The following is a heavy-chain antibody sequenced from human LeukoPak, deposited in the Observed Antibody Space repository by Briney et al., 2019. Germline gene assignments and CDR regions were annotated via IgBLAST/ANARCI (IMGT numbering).Heavy chain of an antibody. D-gene: IGHD2-8*02. V-gene: IGHV4-4*02. Sequence: SETLSLTCAVSGDSISSRDWWSWVRQPPGKGLDWIGEISHGGSTKYNPSLKNRVTISKDNFKNEFSLRLNSVTAADTAVYFCTRSGGWWSLDYWGQGALVTVSS. CDR2: ISHGGST. J-gene: IGHJ4*02. CDR1: GDSISSRDW. CDR3: TRSGGWWSLDY.